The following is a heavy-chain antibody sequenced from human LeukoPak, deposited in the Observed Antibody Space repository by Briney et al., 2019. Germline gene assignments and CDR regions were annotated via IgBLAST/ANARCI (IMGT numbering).Heavy chain of an antibody. D-gene: IGHD3-22*01. CDR1: GFRFRTYA. CDR3: AKDYSDSGGYPDY. Sequence: GGSLRLSCAASGFRFRTYAMSWVRQAPGKGLEWVSGISGSGGSTYYADSVKGRFTISRDNSKNTLYLRVNSLRAEDTALYYCAKDYSDSGGYPDYWGQGTLVTVSS. V-gene: IGHV3-23*01. J-gene: IGHJ4*02. CDR2: ISGSGGST.